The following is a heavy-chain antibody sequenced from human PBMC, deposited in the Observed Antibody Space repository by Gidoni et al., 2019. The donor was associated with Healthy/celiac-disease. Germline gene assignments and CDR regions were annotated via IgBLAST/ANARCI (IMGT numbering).Heavy chain of an antibody. CDR1: GFTFDDYA. Sequence: EVQLVESGGGLVQPGRSLRLSCAASGFTFDDYAMHWVRQAPGKGLEWVSGIGWNSGSIGYADSVKGRFTISRDNAKNSLYLQMNSLRAEDTALYYCAKVQTVVTPFDAFDIWGQGTMVTVSS. V-gene: IGHV3-9*01. CDR3: AKVQTVVTPFDAFDI. CDR2: IGWNSGSI. D-gene: IGHD2-21*02. J-gene: IGHJ3*02.